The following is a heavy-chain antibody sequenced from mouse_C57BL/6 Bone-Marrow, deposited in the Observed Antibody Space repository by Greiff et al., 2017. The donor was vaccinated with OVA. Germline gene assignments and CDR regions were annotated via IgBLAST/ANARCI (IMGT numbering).Heavy chain of an antibody. D-gene: IGHD1-1*01. J-gene: IGHJ1*03. V-gene: IGHV5-12*01. CDR1: GFTFSDYY. Sequence: EVKVVESGGGLVQPGGSLKLSCAASGFTFSDYYMYWVRQTPEKRLEWVAYISNGGGSTYYPDTVKGRFTISRDNAKNTLYLQMSRLKSEDTAMYYCARFIYYYGSSYVLYWYFDVWGTGTTVTVSS. CDR3: ARFIYYYGSSYVLYWYFDV. CDR2: ISNGGGST.